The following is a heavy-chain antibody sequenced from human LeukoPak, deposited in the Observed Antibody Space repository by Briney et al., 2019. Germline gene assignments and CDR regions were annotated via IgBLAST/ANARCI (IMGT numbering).Heavy chain of an antibody. Sequence: PGGSLRHSCAASGFTFISYSMNWVRQAPGKGLEWVSSISSSSSYIYYADSVKGRFTISRDNAKNSLYLQMNSLRAEDTAVYYCARVRSGSDDYWGQGTLVTVSS. CDR1: GFTFISYS. CDR3: ARVRSGSDDY. D-gene: IGHD1-26*01. J-gene: IGHJ4*02. CDR2: ISSSSSYI. V-gene: IGHV3-21*01.